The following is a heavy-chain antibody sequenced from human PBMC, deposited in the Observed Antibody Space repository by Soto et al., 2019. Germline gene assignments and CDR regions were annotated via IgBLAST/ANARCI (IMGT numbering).Heavy chain of an antibody. D-gene: IGHD2-15*01. V-gene: IGHV3-64D*06. CDR3: LADCSGGSCLFDP. Sequence: GGSRRLSCSVSGFSFSSYAMDWVRQAPGKGLEFLSAISTNGGTTYYADSVKGRFTISRDNSKNTLYLQLSSLRIEDTAVYYCLADCSGGSCLFDPWGQGT. CDR2: ISTNGGTT. CDR1: GFSFSSYA. J-gene: IGHJ5*02.